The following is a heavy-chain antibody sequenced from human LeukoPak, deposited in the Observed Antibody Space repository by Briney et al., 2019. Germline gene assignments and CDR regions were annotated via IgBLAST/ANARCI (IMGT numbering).Heavy chain of an antibody. CDR2: MNPNSGNT. CDR1: GGTFSSYA. J-gene: IGHJ6*02. CDR3: ARGKVDGDYDYYYYGMDV. V-gene: IGHV1-8*02. Sequence: ASVKVSCKASGGTFSSYAISWVRQATGQGLEWMGWMNPNSGNTGYAQKFQGRVTMTRNTSISTAYMELSSLRSEDTAVYYCARGKVDGDYDYYYYGMDVWGQGTTVTVSS. D-gene: IGHD4-17*01.